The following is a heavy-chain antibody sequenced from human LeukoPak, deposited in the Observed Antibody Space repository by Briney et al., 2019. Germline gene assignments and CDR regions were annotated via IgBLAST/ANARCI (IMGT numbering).Heavy chain of an antibody. CDR2: IGAGGFKT. V-gene: IGHV3-23*01. CDR3: AKEDYGDYELFDY. CDR1: GFTFSNYA. D-gene: IGHD4-17*01. J-gene: IGHJ4*02. Sequence: GGSLRLSCAASGFTFSNYAMSWVRQAPGKGLEWVSIIGAGGFKTYYADSVKGRFTISRDNSKNTLYLQMNSLRAEDTAVYYCAKEDYGDYELFDYWGQGTLVTVSS.